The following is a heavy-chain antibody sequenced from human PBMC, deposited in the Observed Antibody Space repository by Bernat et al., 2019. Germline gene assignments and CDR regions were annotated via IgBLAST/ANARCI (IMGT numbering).Heavy chain of an antibody. J-gene: IGHJ2*01. D-gene: IGHD6-13*01. CDR2: ISYDGSNK. Sequence: VQLVESGGGLVQPGGSLKLSCAVSGFTFSGAAIHWVRQASGKGLEWVAVISYDGSNKYYADSVKGRFTISRDNSKNTLYLQMNSLRAEDTAVYYCAKSAAAAGDWYFDLWGRGTLVTVSS. V-gene: IGHV3-30*18. CDR1: GFTFSGAA. CDR3: AKSAAAAGDWYFDL.